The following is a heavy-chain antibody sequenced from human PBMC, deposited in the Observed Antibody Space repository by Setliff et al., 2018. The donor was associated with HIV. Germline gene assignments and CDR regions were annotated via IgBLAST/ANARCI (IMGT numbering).Heavy chain of an antibody. CDR1: GGSIASSTHY. J-gene: IGHJ4*02. CDR2: VYYNGAT. V-gene: IGHV4-39*01. Sequence: PSETLSLTCTVSGGSIASSTHYWAWIRQPPGKGLEWIGSVYYNGATDHNPSLKSRVTISVDTSNQQFSLKLSSVTAADTAVYYCARHSRTAVPTIDYWGQGTLVTVSS. D-gene: IGHD4-17*01. CDR3: ARHSRTAVPTIDY.